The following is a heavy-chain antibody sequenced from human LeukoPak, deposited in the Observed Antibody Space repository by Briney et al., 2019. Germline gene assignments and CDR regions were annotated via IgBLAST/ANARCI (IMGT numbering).Heavy chain of an antibody. CDR1: GFTFSTYW. Sequence: GGSLRLSCPASGFTFSTYWIAWVRQAPGKGLEWVANIKGDESAKHQADSVKGRFTISRDNAQNSVYLQMSSLRGEDTAVYYCARDVGGSLDYWGQGALVTVSS. D-gene: IGHD1-26*01. CDR2: IKGDESAK. V-gene: IGHV3-7*01. CDR3: ARDVGGSLDY. J-gene: IGHJ4*02.